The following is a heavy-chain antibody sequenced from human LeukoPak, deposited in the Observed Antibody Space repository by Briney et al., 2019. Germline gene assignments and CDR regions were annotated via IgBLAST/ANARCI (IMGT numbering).Heavy chain of an antibody. V-gene: IGHV3-23*01. D-gene: IGHD6-19*01. CDR3: AKDLLSGWYCFDY. CDR2: ISGSGGST. J-gene: IGHJ4*02. CDR1: GFTFSSYA. Sequence: PGGSLRLSCAASGFTFSSYAMSWVRQAPGKGLEWVSSISGSGGSTYYADSVKGRFTISRDTSKNTLYLQMNSLRAEDTAVYYCAKDLLSGWYCFDYWGQGTLVTVSS.